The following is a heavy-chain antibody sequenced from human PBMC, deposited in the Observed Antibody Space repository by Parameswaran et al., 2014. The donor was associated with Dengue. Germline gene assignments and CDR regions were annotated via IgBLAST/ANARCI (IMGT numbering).Heavy chain of an antibody. J-gene: IGHJ4*02. CDR3: ARDRLDGSQGY. V-gene: IGHV4-59*01. CDR2: ISYSGST. Sequence: RWIRQPPGKGLEWIGYISYSGSTNYNPSLKSRVTISVDSSKNQFSLTLRSVTAADTAVYYCARDRLDGSQGYWGQGTLVTVSS. D-gene: IGHD5-24*01.